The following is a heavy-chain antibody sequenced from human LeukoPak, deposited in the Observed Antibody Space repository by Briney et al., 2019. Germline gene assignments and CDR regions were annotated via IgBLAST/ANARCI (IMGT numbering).Heavy chain of an antibody. D-gene: IGHD3-16*01. CDR3: ARDGVPSDYYYYYMDV. CDR1: GGTFSSYA. J-gene: IGHJ6*03. CDR2: IIPIFGTA. V-gene: IGHV1-69*05. Sequence: SVKVSCKASGGTFSSYAISWVRQAPGQGLEWMGRIIPIFGTANYAQKFQGRVTITTDESTSTAYMELSSLRSEDTAVYYCARDGVPSDYYYYYMDVWGKGTKVTVSS.